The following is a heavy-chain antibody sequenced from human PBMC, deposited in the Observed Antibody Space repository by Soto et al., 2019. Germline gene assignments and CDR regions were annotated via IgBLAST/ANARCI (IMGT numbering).Heavy chain of an antibody. V-gene: IGHV4-34*01. CDR3: AREHNYYDSSGYPPDY. CDR1: GGSFSGYY. J-gene: IGHJ4*02. CDR2: INHSGST. D-gene: IGHD3-22*01. Sequence: SETLSLTCAVYGGSFSGYYWSWIRQPPGKGLEWIGEINHSGSTNYNPSLKSRVTISVDTSKNQFSLKLSSVTAADTAVYYCAREHNYYDSSGYPPDYWGQGTLVTVSS.